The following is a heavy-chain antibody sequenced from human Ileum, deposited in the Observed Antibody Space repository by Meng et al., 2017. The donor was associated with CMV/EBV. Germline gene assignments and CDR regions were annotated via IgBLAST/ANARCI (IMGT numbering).Heavy chain of an antibody. CDR1: GGSFSGYY. Sequence: GELQQGGRGLLKPSETLSLACAVEGGSFSGYYWSWIRQPPGKGLEWIGEINHSGSTNYNPSLKSRVTISVDTSKDQFSLKLNSVTAADTAVYYCARLTTETTPYYYYYYMDVWGKGTTVTVSS. V-gene: IGHV4-34*02. CDR3: ARLTTETTPYYYYYYMDV. J-gene: IGHJ6*03. CDR2: INHSGST. D-gene: IGHD4-11*01.